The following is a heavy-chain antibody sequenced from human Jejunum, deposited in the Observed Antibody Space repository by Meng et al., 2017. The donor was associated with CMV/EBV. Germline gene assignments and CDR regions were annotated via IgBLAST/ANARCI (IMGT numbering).Heavy chain of an antibody. V-gene: IGHV4-38-2*02. CDR2: SYHSGIT. J-gene: IGHJ4*02. CDR3: ARLSVGQFDY. CDR1: VYSISSGYY. D-gene: IGHD5/OR15-5a*01. Sequence: SSVSVYSISSGYYWGCIRQPPGKGLECIGSSYHSGITNYTPSLKSRVTISVDTSKNQFSLTLSSVTAADTAVYYCARLSVGQFDYWGQGSLVTVSS.